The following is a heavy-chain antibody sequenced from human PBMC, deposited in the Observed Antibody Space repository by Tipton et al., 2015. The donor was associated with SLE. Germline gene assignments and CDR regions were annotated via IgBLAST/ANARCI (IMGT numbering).Heavy chain of an antibody. CDR3: ARMQGLYVNWFDL. CDR1: GGSINSGGYY. J-gene: IGHJ5*02. CDR2: IYYSGST. V-gene: IGHV4-31*03. D-gene: IGHD6-25*01. Sequence: TLSLTCTVSGGSINSGGYYWSWIRQHPGKGLEWIGYIYYSGSTYYNPSLKSRVTISVDTSKNQFSLRLNSVTAADTAVYYCARMQGLYVNWFDLWGQGTLATVS.